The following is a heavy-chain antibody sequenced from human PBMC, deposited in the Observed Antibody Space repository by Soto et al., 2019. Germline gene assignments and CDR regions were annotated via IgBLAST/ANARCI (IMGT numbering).Heavy chain of an antibody. CDR2: IYHSGST. Sequence: QVQLQESGPGLVKPSGTLSLTCAVSGGSISSSNWWSWVRQPPGKGLEWIGEIYHSGSTNYNPSLKSRVTISVDKSKNQFSRKLSSVTAADTAVYYCARGGNYDILTGFPYYFDYWGQGTLVTVSS. D-gene: IGHD3-9*01. J-gene: IGHJ4*02. CDR3: ARGGNYDILTGFPYYFDY. CDR1: GGSISSSNW. V-gene: IGHV4-4*02.